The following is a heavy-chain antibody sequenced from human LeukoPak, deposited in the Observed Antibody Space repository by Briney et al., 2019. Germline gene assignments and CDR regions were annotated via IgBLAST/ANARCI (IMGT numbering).Heavy chain of an antibody. Sequence: GGSLRLSCAASGFTFSTYGMHWVRQAPGKGLDWVAFIWYDGNEKHYADSAKGRFTISRDNSQNTLYLHMSSLRAEDTAIYYCARDLGSGWYVFDYWGQGTLVTVSS. CDR2: IWYDGNEK. J-gene: IGHJ4*02. D-gene: IGHD6-19*01. CDR3: ARDLGSGWYVFDY. V-gene: IGHV3-30*02. CDR1: GFTFSTYG.